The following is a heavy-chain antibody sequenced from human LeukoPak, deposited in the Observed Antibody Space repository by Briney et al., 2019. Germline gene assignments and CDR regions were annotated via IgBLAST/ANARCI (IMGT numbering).Heavy chain of an antibody. J-gene: IGHJ4*02. D-gene: IGHD2-15*01. CDR2: IYYSGST. CDR3: ARGARGIFDY. Sequence: SETLSLTCTVSGGSISSYYWSWIRQPPGKGLGWIGYIYYSGSTNYNPSLKSRVTISVDTSKNQFSLKLSSVTAADTAVYYCARGARGIFDYWGQGTLVTVSS. V-gene: IGHV4-59*01. CDR1: GGSISSYY.